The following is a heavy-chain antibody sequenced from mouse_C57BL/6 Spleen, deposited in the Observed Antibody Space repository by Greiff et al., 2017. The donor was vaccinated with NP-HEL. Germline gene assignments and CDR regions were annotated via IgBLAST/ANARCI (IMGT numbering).Heavy chain of an antibody. CDR1: GYTFTSYW. J-gene: IGHJ2*01. CDR2: IHPNSGST. V-gene: IGHV1-64*01. CDR3: ARRGDSSGYFDY. D-gene: IGHD3-2*02. Sequence: VQLQQPGAELVKPGASVKLSCKASGYTFTSYWMHWVKQRPGQGLEWIGMIHPNSGSTNYNEKFKSKATLTVDKSSSTAYMQLSSLTSEDSAVYYCARRGDSSGYFDYWGQGTTLTVSS.